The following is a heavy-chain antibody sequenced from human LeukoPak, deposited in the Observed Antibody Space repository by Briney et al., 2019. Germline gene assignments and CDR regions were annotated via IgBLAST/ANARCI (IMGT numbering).Heavy chain of an antibody. CDR1: GYTFTGYY. Sequence: ASVKVSCKASGYTFTGYYMHWVRQAPGQGLEWMGWINPNSGGTNYAQKFQGRVTMTRDTSISTAYMELSRLRSDDTAVYYCARKVIFRSWYFDLWGRGTLGTVSS. CDR3: ARKVIFRSWYFDL. J-gene: IGHJ2*01. V-gene: IGHV1-2*02. CDR2: INPNSGGT. D-gene: IGHD3-10*01.